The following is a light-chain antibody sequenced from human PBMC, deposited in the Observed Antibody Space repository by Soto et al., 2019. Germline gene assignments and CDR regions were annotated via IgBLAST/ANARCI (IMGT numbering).Light chain of an antibody. V-gene: IGKV3D-15*01. CDR1: ESVSSS. J-gene: IGKJ5*01. Sequence: EIVMTQSPATLSVSPGERATLSCRASESVSSSLAWYQQRPGQTPSLLIYGASTRATGIPARFSGSGSGTEFTLTISSLQSEDFAVYYCQQYNNWPPITFGQGTRLEIK. CDR3: QQYNNWPPIT. CDR2: GAS.